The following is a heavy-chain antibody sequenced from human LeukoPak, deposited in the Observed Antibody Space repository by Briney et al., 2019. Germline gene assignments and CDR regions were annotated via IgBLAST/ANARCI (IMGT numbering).Heavy chain of an antibody. CDR3: AKRSGYTTGWFFDF. J-gene: IGHJ4*02. Sequence: GGSLKLSCAASGFSFSSYAMSWVRQAPGKGLEWVSSISGSGDNTYYAESVKGRFTISRDNSKNTLFLQMNSMRAEDTAVFYCAKRSGYTTGWFFDFWGQGTLVTVSS. V-gene: IGHV3-23*01. D-gene: IGHD6-19*01. CDR1: GFSFSSYA. CDR2: ISGSGDNT.